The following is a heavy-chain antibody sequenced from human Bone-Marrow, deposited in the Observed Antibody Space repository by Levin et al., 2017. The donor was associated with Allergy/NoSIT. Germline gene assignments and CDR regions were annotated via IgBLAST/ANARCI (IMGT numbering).Heavy chain of an antibody. J-gene: IGHJ4*02. V-gene: IGHV1-46*01. CDR3: VTHWGDNLSADY. CDR2: INPDYGST. D-gene: IGHD2-21*02. Sequence: ASVKVSCKASGYTFTRYYMHWVRQAPGQGPEWMGRINPDYGSTVYAQKFQGRVTLTRDKSTSTVYLELSSLRSEDTAIYYCVTHWGDNLSADYWGQGTLVTVSS. CDR1: GYTFTRYY.